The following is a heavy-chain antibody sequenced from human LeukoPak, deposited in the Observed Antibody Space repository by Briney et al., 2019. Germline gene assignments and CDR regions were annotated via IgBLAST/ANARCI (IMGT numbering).Heavy chain of an antibody. Sequence: GSSVKVSCKSSGGTFSSYAISWVRQAPGQGLEWMGRIIPILGIANYAQKFQGRVTITADKSTSTAYMELSSLSSEDTAVYYCARDLLPYYYDSSGYYRSTYYYYGMDVWGQGTTVTVSS. J-gene: IGHJ6*02. D-gene: IGHD3-22*01. CDR1: GGTFSSYA. V-gene: IGHV1-69*04. CDR3: ARDLLPYYYDSSGYYRSTYYYYGMDV. CDR2: IIPILGIA.